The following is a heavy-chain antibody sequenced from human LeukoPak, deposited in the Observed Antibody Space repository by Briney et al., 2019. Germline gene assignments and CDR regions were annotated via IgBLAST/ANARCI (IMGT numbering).Heavy chain of an antibody. V-gene: IGHV1-18*04. CDR3: ARDPDVYYGSGQIDY. D-gene: IGHD3-10*01. CDR2: ISAYSDNT. J-gene: IGHJ4*02. Sequence: RASVKVSCKASAYTFNDYYIHWVRQAPGQGLEWMGWISAYSDNTNYAQKLQGRVTMTTDTSTSTAYMELRSLRSDDTAVYYCARDPDVYYGSGQIDYWGQGTLVTVSS. CDR1: AYTFNDYY.